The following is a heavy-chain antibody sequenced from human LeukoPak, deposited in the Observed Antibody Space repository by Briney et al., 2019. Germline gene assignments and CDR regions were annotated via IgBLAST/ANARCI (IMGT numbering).Heavy chain of an antibody. Sequence: GRSLRLSCAASGFTFDDYAMHWVRQAPGKGLEWVSGISWNSGSIGYADSVKGRFTISRDNAKNSLYLQMNSLRAEDTALYYCAKDITAGLVAATPDYWGQGTLVTVSS. J-gene: IGHJ4*02. V-gene: IGHV3-9*01. CDR2: ISWNSGSI. D-gene: IGHD2-15*01. CDR3: AKDITAGLVAATPDY. CDR1: GFTFDDYA.